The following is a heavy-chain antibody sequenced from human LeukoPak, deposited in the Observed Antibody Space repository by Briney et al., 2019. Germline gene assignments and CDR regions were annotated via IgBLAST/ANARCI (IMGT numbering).Heavy chain of an antibody. D-gene: IGHD4-23*01. V-gene: IGHV1-18*01. J-gene: IGHJ4*02. CDR1: VDTFSTYG. CDR2: SSAYNGNT. Sequence: ASVKVSCKASVDTFSTYGISWVRQAPGQGLEWMGWSSAYNGNTNHSQKFQGRVTMTTDTSTSTAYMELRSLRSDDTAVYWCARDDRDHGGNEYYFDYWGQGTLVTVSS. CDR3: ARDDRDHGGNEYYFDY.